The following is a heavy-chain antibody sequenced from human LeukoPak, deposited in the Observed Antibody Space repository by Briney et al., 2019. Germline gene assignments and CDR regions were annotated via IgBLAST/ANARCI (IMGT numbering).Heavy chain of an antibody. CDR3: ARDMTDWWFDP. Sequence: SQTLSLTCTVSGGSISSGDYCWSWIRQPPGKGLEWIGYIYYSGSTYYNPSLKSRVTISVDTSKNQFSLKLSSVTAADTAVYYCARDMTDWWFDPWGQGTLVTVSS. CDR2: IYYSGST. J-gene: IGHJ5*02. V-gene: IGHV4-30-4*01. CDR1: GGSISSGDYC. D-gene: IGHD3-9*01.